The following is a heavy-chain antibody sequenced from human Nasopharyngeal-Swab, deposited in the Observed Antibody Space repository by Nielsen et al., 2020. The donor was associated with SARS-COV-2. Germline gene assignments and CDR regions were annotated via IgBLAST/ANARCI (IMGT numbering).Heavy chain of an antibody. Sequence: WIRQPPGKGLEWTGEINHSGSTNYNPSLKSRVTILVDTSNNQFSLKLSSVTAADTAVYYCARGSRSGINNYSSGWYFFDYWGQGALVTVSS. J-gene: IGHJ4*02. CDR3: ARGSRSGINNYSSGWYFFDY. CDR2: INHSGST. V-gene: IGHV4-34*01. D-gene: IGHD6-19*01.